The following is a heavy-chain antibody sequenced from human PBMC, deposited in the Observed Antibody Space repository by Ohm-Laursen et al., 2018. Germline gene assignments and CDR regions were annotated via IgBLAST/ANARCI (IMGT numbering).Heavy chain of an antibody. V-gene: IGHV3-7*01. CDR2: IKQDGSEK. CDR1: GFTVSDAW. CDR3: ARHWDYVDY. Sequence: SLRLSCAASGFTVSDAWMSWVRQAPGKGLEWVANIKQDGSEKYYVDSVRGRFTISRDNAKNSLYLQMNSLRAEDTAVYYCARHWDYVDYWGQGTLVTVSS. J-gene: IGHJ4*02. D-gene: IGHD3-16*01.